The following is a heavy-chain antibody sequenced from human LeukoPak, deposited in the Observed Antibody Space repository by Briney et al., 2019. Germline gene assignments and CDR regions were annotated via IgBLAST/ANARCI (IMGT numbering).Heavy chain of an antibody. CDR1: GFTFDDYG. CDR2: INWNGGST. CDR3: ARGRGDYFDC. D-gene: IGHD3-10*01. V-gene: IGHV3-20*04. J-gene: IGHJ4*02. Sequence: GGSLRLSCAASGFTFDDYGMSWVRQAPGKGLEWVSGINWNGGSTGYADSVKGRFTISRDNAKNTLYLQMNSLRAEDTAVYYCARGRGDYFDCWGQGTLVTVSS.